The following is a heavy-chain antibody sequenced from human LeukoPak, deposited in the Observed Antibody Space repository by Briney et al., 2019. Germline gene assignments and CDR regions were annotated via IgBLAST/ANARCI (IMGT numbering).Heavy chain of an antibody. CDR1: GYTFTSYG. CDR2: ISAYNGNT. J-gene: IGHJ4*02. D-gene: IGHD3-10*01. CDR3: ARDTYYYGSGSDHSYDY. Sequence: ASVKVSCKASGYTFTSYGISWVRQAPGQRLEWMGWISAYNGNTNYAQKLQGRVTMATDTSTSTAYMELRSLRSDDTAVYYCARDTYYYGSGSDHSYDYWGQGTLVTVSS. V-gene: IGHV1-18*04.